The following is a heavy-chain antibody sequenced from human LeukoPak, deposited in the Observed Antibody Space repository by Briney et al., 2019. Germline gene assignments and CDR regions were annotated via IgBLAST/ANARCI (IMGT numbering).Heavy chain of an antibody. D-gene: IGHD6-13*01. CDR2: ISWNSGSI. J-gene: IGHJ4*02. Sequence: GRSLRLSCAASGFTFDDYAMQWVRQAPGKGLEWVSGISWNSGSIGYADSVKGRFTISRDNAKNPLYLQMNSLRAEDTALYYCAKEKSGDSSSWYEFDYWGQGTLVTVSS. CDR3: AKEKSGDSSSWYEFDY. V-gene: IGHV3-9*01. CDR1: GFTFDDYA.